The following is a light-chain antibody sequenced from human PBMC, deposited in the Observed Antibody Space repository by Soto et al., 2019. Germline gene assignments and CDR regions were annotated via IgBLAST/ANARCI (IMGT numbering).Light chain of an antibody. CDR2: DAS. Sequence: DVQMTQSPPSLSASGGDRVTITCRASQAISRFLNWYQQKPGKAPKLLIYDASSLQSGVPSRFSGSGSGTEFTLTISSLQPEDFATDYCQQSYNTPLTVGPGTTVDTK. CDR1: QAISRF. V-gene: IGKV1-39*01. CDR3: QQSYNTPLT. J-gene: IGKJ3*01.